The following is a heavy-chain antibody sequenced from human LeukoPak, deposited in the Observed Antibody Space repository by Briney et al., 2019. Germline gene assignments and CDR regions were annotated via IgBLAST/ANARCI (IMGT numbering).Heavy chain of an antibody. CDR2: ISSSDANT. Sequence: GGSLRLSCAASGFTFRNYAMYWVRQAPGKGLEWVSAISSSDANTYYADSVKGRFIISRDNSKNTLYLQMNSLRAEDTALYYCAIREPIGYWGQGTLVTVSS. CDR3: AIREPIGY. D-gene: IGHD1-14*01. J-gene: IGHJ4*02. V-gene: IGHV3-23*01. CDR1: GFTFRNYA.